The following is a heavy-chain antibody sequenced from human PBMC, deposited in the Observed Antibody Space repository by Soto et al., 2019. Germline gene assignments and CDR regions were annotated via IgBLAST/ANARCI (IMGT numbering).Heavy chain of an antibody. CDR2: ISTSGDST. J-gene: IGHJ1*01. D-gene: IGHD3-10*01. CDR1: GFTFSSYA. V-gene: IGHV3-23*01. CDR3: AKGAGSDSGRY. Sequence: EVQLLESGGGLVQPGGSLRLSCAASGFTFSSYAMNWVRQAPGKGLEWVSAISTSGDSTYYADSVKGRFTISRDNSQNTLYLHMNRLRADDTAVYYCAKGAGSDSGRYWGQGTLVTVS.